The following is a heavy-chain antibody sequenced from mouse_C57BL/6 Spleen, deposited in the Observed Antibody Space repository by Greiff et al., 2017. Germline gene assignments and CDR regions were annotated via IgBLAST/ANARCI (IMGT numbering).Heavy chain of an antibody. CDR2: INPGSGGT. CDR1: GYAFTNYL. CDR3: ARRLVALYYYAMDY. V-gene: IGHV1-54*01. D-gene: IGHD1-1*01. J-gene: IGHJ4*01. Sequence: QVQLQQSGAELVRPGTSVKVSCKASGYAFTNYLIEWVKQRPGQGLEWIGVINPGSGGTNYNETFKGKATLTADKSSSTAYMQLSSLTSEDSAVYFCARRLVALYYYAMDYWGQGTSVTVSS.